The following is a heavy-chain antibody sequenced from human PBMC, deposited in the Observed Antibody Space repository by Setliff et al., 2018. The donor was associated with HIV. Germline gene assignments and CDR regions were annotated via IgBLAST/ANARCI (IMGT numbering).Heavy chain of an antibody. Sequence: ASVKVSCKASGYTFTDYFVHWVRLAPGQGPEWMGWINPKTAATQYPQDFQGRVTMTSDTSTTAVYMELTRLRSDDTAVYYCARDLFGSWYTGSSGLAHWGQGTLVTVSS. CDR2: INPKTAAT. D-gene: IGHD2-2*02. CDR1: GYTFTDYF. J-gene: IGHJ4*02. CDR3: ARDLFGSWYTGSSGLAH. V-gene: IGHV1-2*02.